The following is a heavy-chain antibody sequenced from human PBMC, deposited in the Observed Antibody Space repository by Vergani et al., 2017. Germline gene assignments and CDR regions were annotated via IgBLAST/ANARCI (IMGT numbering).Heavy chain of an antibody. CDR3: ARDLSPPYYYDSSGYLGGFDY. D-gene: IGHD3-22*01. Sequence: QVQLVESGGGVVQPGRSLRLSCAASGFTFSSYAMHWVRQAPGXGLEWVAVISYDGSNKYYADSVKGRFTISRDNSKNTLYLQMNSLRAEDTAVYYCARDLSPPYYYDSSGYLGGFDYWGQGTLVTVSS. V-gene: IGHV3-30-3*01. CDR2: ISYDGSNK. CDR1: GFTFSSYA. J-gene: IGHJ4*02.